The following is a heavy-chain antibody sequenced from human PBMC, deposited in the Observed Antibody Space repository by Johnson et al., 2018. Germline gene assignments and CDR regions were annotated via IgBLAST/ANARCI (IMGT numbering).Heavy chain of an antibody. CDR1: GFTFSNYW. CDR2: INRDDTEQ. D-gene: IGHD2-21*01. Sequence: VQLVESGGGLVQPGGSLRLSCVASGFTFSNYWMDWLRQAPGKGLEWVANINRDDTEQNYVDSVKGRLTISRDNAKNSLFLHMTGLRPEDTALDYFPKGVGVSNVAHDACEVWGQGTIVTVSS. J-gene: IGHJ3*01. V-gene: IGHV3-7*01. CDR3: PKGVGVSNVAHDACEV.